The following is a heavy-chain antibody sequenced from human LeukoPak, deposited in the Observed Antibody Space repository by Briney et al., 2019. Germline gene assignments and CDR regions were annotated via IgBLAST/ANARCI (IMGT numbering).Heavy chain of an antibody. V-gene: IGHV3-11*01. D-gene: IGHD3-3*01. CDR3: ARDSIFWPYYMDV. CDR1: GFTFSDYY. J-gene: IGHJ6*03. Sequence: PGGSLRLSCAASGFTFSDYYMTWIRQAPGKGPKWVSYISSSGRTADYADSVKGRFTISRDNAKKSLYLQMNSLRAEDTAVYYCARDSIFWPYYMDVWGKGTTVTVSS. CDR2: ISSSGRTA.